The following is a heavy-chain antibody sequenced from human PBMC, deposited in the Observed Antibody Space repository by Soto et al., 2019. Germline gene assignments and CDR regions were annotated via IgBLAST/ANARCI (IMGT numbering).Heavy chain of an antibody. CDR2: INPNSGGT. J-gene: IGHJ4*02. V-gene: IGHV1-2*04. CDR3: ARGGRQDYDILTGYYHNPFAFDY. D-gene: IGHD3-9*01. Sequence: ASVKASSNASGYTFTGYYMHWVRQAPGQGLEWMGWINPNSGGTNYAQKFQRWVTMTRDTSISTAYMELSRLRSDDTAVYYCARGGRQDYDILTGYYHNPFAFDYWGQGTLVTVS. CDR1: GYTFTGYY.